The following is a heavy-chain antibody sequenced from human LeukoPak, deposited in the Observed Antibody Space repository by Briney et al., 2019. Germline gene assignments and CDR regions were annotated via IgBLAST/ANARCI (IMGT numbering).Heavy chain of an antibody. CDR1: GYTFTGYY. CDR2: INPNSGGT. V-gene: IGHV1-2*02. Sequence: GASVKVSCKASGYTFTGYYMHWVRQAPGQGLEWMGWINPNSGGTNYAQKFQGRVTMTRDTSISTAYMELSRLRSDDTAVYYCARGGGRITILGDYPADNWFDPWGQGTLVTVSS. J-gene: IGHJ5*02. D-gene: IGHD3-3*01. CDR3: ARGGGRITILGDYPADNWFDP.